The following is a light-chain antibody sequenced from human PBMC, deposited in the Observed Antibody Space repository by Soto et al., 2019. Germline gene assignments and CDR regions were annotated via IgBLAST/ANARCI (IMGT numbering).Light chain of an antibody. CDR2: EVS. J-gene: IGLJ2*01. V-gene: IGLV2-23*02. Sequence: QSALTQSASVSGSPGQSITISCTGSSRDVGNYNLVSWYQQHPGKAPKLMIYEVSKRPSGVANRFSGSKSGNTASLTISWLQAEDEADYYCCSYAGSSTYVVFGGGTKLTVL. CDR1: SRDVGNYNL. CDR3: CSYAGSSTYVV.